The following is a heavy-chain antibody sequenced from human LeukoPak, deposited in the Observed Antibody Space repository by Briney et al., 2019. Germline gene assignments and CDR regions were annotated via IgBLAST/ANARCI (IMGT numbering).Heavy chain of an antibody. CDR3: ARLNPLNSSGWHFGAVDI. V-gene: IGHV4-59*08. CDR1: GGSISSYY. D-gene: IGHD6-19*01. Sequence: SETLSLTCTVSGGSISSYYWSWIRQPPGKGLEWIGYIYYSGSTNYNPSLKSRVTTSVDTSKNQFSLKLSSVTAADTAVYYCARLNPLNSSGWHFGAVDIWGQGTMVTVSS. CDR2: IYYSGST. J-gene: IGHJ3*02.